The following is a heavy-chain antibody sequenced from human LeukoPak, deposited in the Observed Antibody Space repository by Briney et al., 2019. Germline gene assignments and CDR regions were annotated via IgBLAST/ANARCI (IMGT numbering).Heavy chain of an antibody. CDR2: SSAYNGNT. V-gene: IGHV1-18*01. D-gene: IGHD3-22*01. CDR1: GYTFFTYG. J-gene: IGHJ4*02. CDR3: ATINYDSSCYRYYFDY. Sequence: GASVKVSCKASGYTFFTYGISWVRQGPGQGLEWMGWSSAYNGNTNYALSLQGRVTTTTDTSTSTAYMELRRLRSDDTAVYYCATINYDSSCYRYYFDYWGQGTLVTVSS.